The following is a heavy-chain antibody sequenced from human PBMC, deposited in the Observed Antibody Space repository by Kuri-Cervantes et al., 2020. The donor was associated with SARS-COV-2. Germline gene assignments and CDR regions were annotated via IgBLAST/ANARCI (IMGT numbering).Heavy chain of an antibody. J-gene: IGHJ2*01. V-gene: IGHV4-38-2*01. CDR1: GFTVSSNY. CDR2: IYHSGST. Sequence: ESLKISCAASGFTVSSNYMSWVRQAPGKGLEWIGSIYHSGSTYYNPSLKSRVTISVDTSKNQFSLKLSSVTAADTAVYYCARRTVGHFNLWGRGTLVTVSS. CDR3: ARRTVGHFNL. D-gene: IGHD3-16*01.